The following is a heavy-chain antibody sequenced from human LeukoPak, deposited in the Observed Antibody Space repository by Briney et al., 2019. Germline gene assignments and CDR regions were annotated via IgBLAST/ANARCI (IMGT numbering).Heavy chain of an antibody. CDR1: VYTFTGYY. CDR3: ARGDCSVSGCHGGNWFDP. CDR2: INPNSGGT. J-gene: IGHJ5*02. V-gene: IGHV1-2*02. D-gene: IGHD2-15*01. Sequence: GSVTVSCKASVYTFTGYYIHWVRQAPGQGLEWMGWINPNSGGTKYAQSFQGRVTMTRDTSSSTAHMELSRLRSDDTAVYYCARGDCSVSGCHGGNWFDPWGQGALAAVSS.